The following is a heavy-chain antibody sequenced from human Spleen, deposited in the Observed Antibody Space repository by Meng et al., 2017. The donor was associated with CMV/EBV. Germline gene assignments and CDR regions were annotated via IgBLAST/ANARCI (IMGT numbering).Heavy chain of an antibody. D-gene: IGHD3-22*01. Sequence: SGFIFNNYWMNWVRQAPGKGLEWVATVSQDGSENYYVDSVKGRFTISRDNAKNSLYLQMNSLRAEDTAMYYCAKDRGYYHDSSGYWVYWGQGTLVTVSS. V-gene: IGHV3-7*01. CDR3: AKDRGYYHDSSGYWVY. CDR2: VSQDGSEN. J-gene: IGHJ4*02. CDR1: GFIFNNYW.